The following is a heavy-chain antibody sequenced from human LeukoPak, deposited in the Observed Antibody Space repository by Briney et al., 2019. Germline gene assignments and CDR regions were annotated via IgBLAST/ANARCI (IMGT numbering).Heavy chain of an antibody. CDR1: GDSISSSNFH. CDR2: IDYRGRT. CDR3: VRRVNTYGGWFDR. V-gene: IGHV4-39*01. D-gene: IGHD5-18*01. Sequence: SETLSLTCSVSGDSISSSNFHWGWIRPSPGKGLEWIGTIDYRGRTFYNPSPNNRVTISADTSRNQLSLKLSSVTATDTAIYYCVRRVNTYGGWFDRWGQGALVTVSS. J-gene: IGHJ5*02.